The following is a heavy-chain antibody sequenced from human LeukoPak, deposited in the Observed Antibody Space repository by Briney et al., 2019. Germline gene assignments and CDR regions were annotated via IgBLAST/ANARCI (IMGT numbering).Heavy chain of an antibody. V-gene: IGHV3-11*01. CDR3: TRERRGNYFAFGS. CDR2: ITSSGGST. D-gene: IGHD3-16*01. CDR1: GFTVSDYY. Sequence: GGSLRLSCAASGFTVSDYYMSWVRQSPGKGLEWISYITSSGGSTKYADSVKGRFTISRDNAKNSVALQMNSLRAEDTAVYYCTRERRGNYFAFGSWGQGTLVTVSS. J-gene: IGHJ4*02.